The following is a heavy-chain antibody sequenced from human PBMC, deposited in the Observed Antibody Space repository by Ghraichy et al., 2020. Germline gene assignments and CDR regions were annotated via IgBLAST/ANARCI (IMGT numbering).Heavy chain of an antibody. CDR2: IYYSGST. V-gene: IGHV4-31*03. J-gene: IGHJ4*02. D-gene: IGHD5-12*01. Sequence: SETLSLTCTVSGGSISSGGYYWSWIRQHPGKGLEWIGYIYYSGSTYYNPSLKSRVTISVDTSKNQFSLKLSSVTAADTAVYYCARVRGYDYYFDYWGQGTLVTVSS. CDR3: ARVRGYDYYFDY. CDR1: GGSISSGGYY.